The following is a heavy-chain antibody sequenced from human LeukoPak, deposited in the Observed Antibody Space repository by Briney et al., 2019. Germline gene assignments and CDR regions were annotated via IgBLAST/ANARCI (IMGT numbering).Heavy chain of an antibody. CDR3: ARVAGATMAPYYMDV. CDR1: GGTFSSYA. D-gene: IGHD3-10*01. Sequence: SVKVSCKASGGTFSSYAISWVRQAPGQGLEWMGGIIPIFGTANYAQRFQGRVTITTDESTSTVYMELSSLRSEDTAVYYCARVAGATMAPYYMDVWGKGTTVTVSS. CDR2: IIPIFGTA. V-gene: IGHV1-69*05. J-gene: IGHJ6*03.